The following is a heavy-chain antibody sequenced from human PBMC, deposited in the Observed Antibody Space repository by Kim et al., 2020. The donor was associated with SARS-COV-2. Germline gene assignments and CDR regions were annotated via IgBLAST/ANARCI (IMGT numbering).Heavy chain of an antibody. J-gene: IGHJ4*02. D-gene: IGHD2-21*01. Sequence: PSYAQGFTGRFVFSLDTSVSTAYLQSSSLKAEDTAVYYCASVAFPYFFDYWGQGTLVTVSS. CDR2: P. V-gene: IGHV7-4-1*02. CDR3: ASVAFPYFFDY.